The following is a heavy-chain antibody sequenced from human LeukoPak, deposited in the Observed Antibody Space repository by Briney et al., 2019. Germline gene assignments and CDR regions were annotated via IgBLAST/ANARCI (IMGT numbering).Heavy chain of an antibody. CDR2: INHSGST. J-gene: IGHJ2*01. D-gene: IGHD6-19*01. V-gene: IGHV4-34*01. CDR1: GGSFSGYY. CDR3: ARAEMYSSGWYDWYFDL. Sequence: LETLSLTCAVYGGSFSGYYWSWIRQPPGKGLEWIGEINHSGSTNYNPSLKSRVTISVDTSKNQFSLKLSSVTAADTAVYYCARAEMYSSGWYDWYFDLWGRGTLVTVSS.